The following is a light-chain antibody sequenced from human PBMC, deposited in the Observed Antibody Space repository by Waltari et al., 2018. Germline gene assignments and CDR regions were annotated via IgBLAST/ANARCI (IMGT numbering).Light chain of an antibody. V-gene: IGKV3-15*01. CDR2: GVS. Sequence: TVMTQSPVALSVSPGERDTLSCRASQSVSSNLAWYQQKPGQAPRLLIYGVSTRATGIPARFSGSGSGTEFTLTISSLQSEDFAVYYCQQYNDWPPVTFGGGTKVEIK. J-gene: IGKJ4*01. CDR3: QQYNDWPPVT. CDR1: QSVSSN.